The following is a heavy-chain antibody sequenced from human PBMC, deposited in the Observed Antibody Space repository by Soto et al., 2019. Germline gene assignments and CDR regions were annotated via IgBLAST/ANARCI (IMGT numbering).Heavy chain of an antibody. CDR2: ISYDGSNK. J-gene: IGHJ4*02. CDR1: GFTFSSYG. Sequence: GGSLRLSCAASGFTFSSYGMHWVRQAPGKGLEWVAVISYDGSNKYYADSVKGRFTISRDNSKNTLYLQMNSLRAEDTAVYYCAKDLCSGGSCYALYDYWGQGTLVTVSS. V-gene: IGHV3-30*18. CDR3: AKDLCSGGSCYALYDY. D-gene: IGHD2-15*01.